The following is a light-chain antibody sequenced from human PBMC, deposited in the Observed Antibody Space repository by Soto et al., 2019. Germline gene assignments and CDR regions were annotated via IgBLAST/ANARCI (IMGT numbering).Light chain of an antibody. CDR2: EVN. CDR3: CSFAGSGTGV. CDR1: RGEIRTYNP. J-gene: IGLJ1*01. Sequence: QSVLTQPASVPGSPGQSIAFSSTGTRGEIRTYNPVSWYQQHPGKAPKLMISEVNKRPSGVSDRFSGSKSGDTASLTISWLRTEDEADYYCCSFAGSGTGVFGTGTKVTVL. V-gene: IGLV2-23*02.